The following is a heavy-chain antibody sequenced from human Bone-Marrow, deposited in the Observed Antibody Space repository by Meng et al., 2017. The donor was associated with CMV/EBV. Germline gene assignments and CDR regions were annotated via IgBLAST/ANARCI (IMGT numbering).Heavy chain of an antibody. CDR3: VKDQGGDDYGDLGWLDP. CDR2: VWSDGNRK. D-gene: IGHD4-17*01. V-gene: IGHV3-33*06. CDR1: GFTFSNSG. J-gene: IGHJ5*02. Sequence: GESLKISSAASGFTFSNSGMAWVRQAPGKGLEWVAVVWSDGNRKYYADSVKGRFSISRDNSKNRLYLQMNSLRVEDRGVYYCVKDQGGDDYGDLGWLDPWGQGTLVPVSS.